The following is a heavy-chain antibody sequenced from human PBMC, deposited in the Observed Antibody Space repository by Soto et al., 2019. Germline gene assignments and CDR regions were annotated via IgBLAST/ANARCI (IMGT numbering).Heavy chain of an antibody. V-gene: IGHV1-18*01. D-gene: IGHD3-10*01. J-gene: IGHJ4*02. CDR2: INVYNGNT. CDR3: ARDTSRGEYDY. CDR1: GYTFTSYG. Sequence: QVQLVQSGAEVKKPGASVKVSCKASGYTFTSYGISWVRQAPGQGLEWMGWINVYNGNTNYAQKLQGRVTMTTDTSTSTAYLERRSLRSDDTAVYFCARDTSRGEYDYWGQGTLVTVSS.